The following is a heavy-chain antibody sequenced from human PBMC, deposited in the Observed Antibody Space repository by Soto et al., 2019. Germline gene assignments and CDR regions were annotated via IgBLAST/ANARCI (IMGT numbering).Heavy chain of an antibody. CDR2: TDHSGST. V-gene: IGHV4-34*01. CDR3: ARELDFYDSGTYYKSADWFGP. J-gene: IGHJ5*02. Sequence: SETLALTCGVHGGSISGYYWSWIRQSPGKGLEWIGETDHSGSTNYNPSLRSRVTMSVDTSKNQFSLKLSSVTAADTAVYYCARELDFYDSGTYYKSADWFGPWGQGTLVTVSS. CDR1: GGSISGYY. D-gene: IGHD3-10*01.